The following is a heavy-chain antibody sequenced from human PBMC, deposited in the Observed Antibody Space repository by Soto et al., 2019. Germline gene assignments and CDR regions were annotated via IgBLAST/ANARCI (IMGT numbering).Heavy chain of an antibody. CDR3: ASGARYCSSTSCYKGRFDY. J-gene: IGHJ4*02. V-gene: IGHV3-23*01. CDR2: ISGSGGST. Sequence: PGGSLRLSCAASGFTFSSYAMSWVRQAPGKGLEWVSAISGSGGSTYYADPVKGRFTISRDNSKNTLYLQMNSLRAEDTAVYYCASGARYCSSTSCYKGRFDYWGQGTLVTVSS. CDR1: GFTFSSYA. D-gene: IGHD2-2*01.